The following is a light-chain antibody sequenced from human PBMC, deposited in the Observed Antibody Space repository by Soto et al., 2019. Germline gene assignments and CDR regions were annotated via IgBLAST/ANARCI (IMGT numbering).Light chain of an antibody. Sequence: DVVMTQSPLSLPVTPGEPASISCRSSQSLLYSNGYNYLDWYLQKPGQSPQLLIYLGSNRASGVPDRCSGSGSGTDFTLKISRVEPEDVGVYYCMQARHIPFTFGPGTKVHIK. CDR2: LGS. CDR1: QSLLYSNGYNY. V-gene: IGKV2-28*01. J-gene: IGKJ3*01. CDR3: MQARHIPFT.